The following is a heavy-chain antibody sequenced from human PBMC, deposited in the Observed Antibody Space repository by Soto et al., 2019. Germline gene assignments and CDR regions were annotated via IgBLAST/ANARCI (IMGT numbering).Heavy chain of an antibody. V-gene: IGHV3-30*18. CDR2: ISYDGSNK. CDR1: GFTFSSYG. Sequence: SLRLSCAASGFTFSSYGMHWVRQAPGKGLEWVAVISYDGSNKYYADSVKGRFTISRDNSKNTLYLQMNSLRAEDTAVYYCAKGQLRYFDWLFFDYWGQGTLVTVPQ. J-gene: IGHJ4*02. CDR3: AKGQLRYFDWLFFDY. D-gene: IGHD3-9*01.